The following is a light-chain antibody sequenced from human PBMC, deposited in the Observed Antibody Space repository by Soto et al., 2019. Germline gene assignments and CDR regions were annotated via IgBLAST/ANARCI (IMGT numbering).Light chain of an antibody. CDR1: QSVSRN. V-gene: IGKV3-15*01. J-gene: IGKJ1*01. CDR2: GAS. Sequence: EIVMTQSPATLSVSPGERATLSCRASQSVSRNLAWYQQKPGQAPRLLIYGASTRATGISARFSGSRSGTEFTLTISSLQSEDFAVYYCQQYNNWPWTFGQGTKVEIK. CDR3: QQYNNWPWT.